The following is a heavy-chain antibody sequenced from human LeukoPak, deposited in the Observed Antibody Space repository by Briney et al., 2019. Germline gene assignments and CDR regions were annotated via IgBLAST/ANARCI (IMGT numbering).Heavy chain of an antibody. J-gene: IGHJ4*02. CDR1: GFTFTSSA. CDR2: IVVGSGNT. V-gene: IGHV1-58*01. Sequence: GTSVKVSCKASGFTFTSSAVQWVRQARGQRLEWIGWIVVGSGNTNYAQKFQERVTITRDMSTSTAYMELSSLRSEDTAVYYCARGEYSSSHPFDYWGQGTLVTVSS. CDR3: ARGEYSSSHPFDY. D-gene: IGHD6-13*01.